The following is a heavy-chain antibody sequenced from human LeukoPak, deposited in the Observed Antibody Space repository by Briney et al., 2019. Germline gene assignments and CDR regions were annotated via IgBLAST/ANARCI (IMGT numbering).Heavy chain of an antibody. CDR1: GFTFSSHS. CDR2: ISSSSSTI. Sequence: GGSLRLSCAASGFTFSSHSMNWVRQAPGKGLEWVSYISSSSSTIYYADSVKGRFTISRDNSKNTLYLQMNSLRAEDTAVYFCARSSGWPKDGAFDIWGQGTMVTVSS. J-gene: IGHJ3*02. V-gene: IGHV3-48*01. CDR3: ARSSGWPKDGAFDI. D-gene: IGHD6-19*01.